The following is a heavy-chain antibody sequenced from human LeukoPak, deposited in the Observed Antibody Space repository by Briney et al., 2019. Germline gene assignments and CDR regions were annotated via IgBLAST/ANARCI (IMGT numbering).Heavy chain of an antibody. CDR2: IYYSGST. CDR1: GGSISSYY. CDR3: ASNYYGSGSLDY. J-gene: IGHJ4*02. Sequence: SETLSLTCTVSGGSISSYYWSWIRQPPGKGLEWIGYIYYSGSTNYNPTLKSRVTISVDTSKNQFSLKLSSVTAADTAVYYCASNYYGSGSLDYWGQGTLVTVSS. V-gene: IGHV4-59*08. D-gene: IGHD3-10*01.